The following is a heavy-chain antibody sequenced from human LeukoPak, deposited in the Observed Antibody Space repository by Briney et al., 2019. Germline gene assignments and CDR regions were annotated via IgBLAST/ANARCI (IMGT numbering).Heavy chain of an antibody. Sequence: SETLSLTCTVSGGSISSYYWRWIRQPAGKGLEWIGRIYTSGSTNYNPSLKSRVTISVDTSRNQFSLKLTSVTAADTAVYYCARTRSGYSTLGYWGQGTLVTVSS. J-gene: IGHJ4*02. CDR1: GGSISSYY. V-gene: IGHV4-4*07. CDR2: IYTSGST. CDR3: ARTRSGYSTLGY. D-gene: IGHD1-26*01.